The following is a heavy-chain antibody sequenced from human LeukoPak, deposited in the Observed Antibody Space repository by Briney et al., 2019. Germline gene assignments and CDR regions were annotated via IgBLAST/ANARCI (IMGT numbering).Heavy chain of an antibody. V-gene: IGHV3-30*02. CDR2: IHYDGYTT. J-gene: IGHJ4*02. CDR1: GFPLSTYW. CDR3: AKDIDGRSGKDY. Sequence: GSLRLSRVTSGFPLSTYWGHLGRQAPGSGVGRVAYIHYDGYTTNYADSVKGRFTISRDNSKNTLYLQMNSLRAEDTAVYYCAKDIDGRSGKDYWGQGTLVTVSS. D-gene: IGHD3-10*01.